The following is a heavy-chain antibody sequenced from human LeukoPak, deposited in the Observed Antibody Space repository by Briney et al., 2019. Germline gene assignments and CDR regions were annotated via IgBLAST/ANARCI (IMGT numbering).Heavy chain of an antibody. Sequence: ASVKVSCKASGYTFTSYDINWVRQATGQGLEWMGWMNPNSGNTGYAQKFQGSVTMTRNTSISTAYMELSSLRSEDTAVYYCARVVGARPRYNWFDPWGQGTLVTVSS. CDR3: ARVVGARPRYNWFDP. D-gene: IGHD6-6*01. V-gene: IGHV1-8*01. J-gene: IGHJ5*02. CDR1: GYTFTSYD. CDR2: MNPNSGNT.